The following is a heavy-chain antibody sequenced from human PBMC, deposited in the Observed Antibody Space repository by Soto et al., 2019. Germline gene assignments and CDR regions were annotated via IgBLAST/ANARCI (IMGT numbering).Heavy chain of an antibody. V-gene: IGHV4-59*01. CDR1: GGSISSYY. CDR3: ARGSGSRDTYYYYGMDV. Sequence: SETLSLTCTVSGGSISSYYWSWIRQPPGKGLEWIGYIYYSGSTNYNPSLKSRVTISVDTSKNQFSLKLSSVTAADTAVYYCARGSGSRDTYYYYGMDVWDQGTTVTVSS. D-gene: IGHD3-10*01. CDR2: IYYSGST. J-gene: IGHJ6*02.